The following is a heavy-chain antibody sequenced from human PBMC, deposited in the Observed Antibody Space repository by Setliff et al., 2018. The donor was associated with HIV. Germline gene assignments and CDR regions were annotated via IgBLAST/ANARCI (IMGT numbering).Heavy chain of an antibody. CDR3: ARDHWNTNAYGSGTYFPDY. Sequence: GESLKISCAASGFTFSLYGMHWVRQAPGKGLEWVALIRYDGTDKYYADSVKGRFTISRDNSKNTIYLQMDSLRGEDTAVYYCARDHWNTNAYGSGTYFPDYWGQGTLVTVSS. V-gene: IGHV3-30*02. CDR1: GFTFSLYG. J-gene: IGHJ4*02. CDR2: IRYDGTDK. D-gene: IGHD3-10*01.